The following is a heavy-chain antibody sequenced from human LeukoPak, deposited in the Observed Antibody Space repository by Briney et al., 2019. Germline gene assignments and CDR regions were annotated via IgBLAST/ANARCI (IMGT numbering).Heavy chain of an antibody. CDR3: ARVRTRYNWNYVAFDI. D-gene: IGHD1-7*01. CDR1: GYSISSGYY. CDR2: IYYSGST. Sequence: PSETLSLTCTVSGYSISSGYYWSWIRQPPGKGLEWIGYIYYSGSTNYNPSLKSRVTISVDTSKNQFSLKLSSVTAADTAVYYCARVRTRYNWNYVAFDIWGQGTMVTVSS. J-gene: IGHJ3*02. V-gene: IGHV4-61*01.